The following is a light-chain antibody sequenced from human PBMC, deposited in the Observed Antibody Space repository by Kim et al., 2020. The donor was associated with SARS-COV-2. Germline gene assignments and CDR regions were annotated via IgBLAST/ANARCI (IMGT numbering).Light chain of an antibody. CDR2: AAS. CDR3: QQLNSYPPYT. J-gene: IGKJ2*01. Sequence: ASVGARVTITFRASQGISSYLAWYQQKPGKAPKLLIYAASTLQSGVPSRFSGSGSGTEFTLTISSLQPEDFATYYCQQLNSYPPYTFGQGTKLEI. V-gene: IGKV1-9*01. CDR1: QGISSY.